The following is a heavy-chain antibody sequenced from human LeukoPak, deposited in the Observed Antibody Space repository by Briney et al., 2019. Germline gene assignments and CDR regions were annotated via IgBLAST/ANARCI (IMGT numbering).Heavy chain of an antibody. CDR2: IYYSGST. CDR1: GGSISSSSYY. CDR3: ASLSSHFDY. Sequence: SETLSLTCTVSGGSISSSSYYWGWIRQPPGKGLEWIGSIYYSGSTYYNPSLKSRVTISVDTSKNQFSLKLSSVIAADTAVYYCASLSSHFDYWGQGTLVTVSS. J-gene: IGHJ4*02. D-gene: IGHD2-15*01. V-gene: IGHV4-39*01.